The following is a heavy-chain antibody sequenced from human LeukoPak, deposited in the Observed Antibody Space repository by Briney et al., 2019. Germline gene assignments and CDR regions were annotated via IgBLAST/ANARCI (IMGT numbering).Heavy chain of an antibody. CDR1: GFTFSSYG. D-gene: IGHD3-10*01. CDR3: AIRYYYGSGG. CDR2: IRYDGSNK. Sequence: HAGGSLRLSCAASGFTFSSYGMHWVRQAPGKGLEWVAFIRYDGSNKYYADYVKGRFTISRDNSKNTLYLQMNSLRAEDTAVYYCAIRYYYGSGGWGQGTLVTVSS. V-gene: IGHV3-30*02. J-gene: IGHJ4*02.